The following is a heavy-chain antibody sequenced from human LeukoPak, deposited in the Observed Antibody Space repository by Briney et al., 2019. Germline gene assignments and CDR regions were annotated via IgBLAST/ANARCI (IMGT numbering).Heavy chain of an antibody. CDR3: ARVTGSIDY. V-gene: IGHV1-8*01. Sequence: ASVRVSCKASGYTFTGYDINWVRQATGQGLEWMGWMNPNTGDTGYAQKFQGRVTMTRNSSIDTAYMELSGLRSEDTAVYYCARVTGSIDYWGQGTLVTVSS. D-gene: IGHD6-13*01. J-gene: IGHJ4*02. CDR2: MNPNTGDT. CDR1: GYTFTGYD.